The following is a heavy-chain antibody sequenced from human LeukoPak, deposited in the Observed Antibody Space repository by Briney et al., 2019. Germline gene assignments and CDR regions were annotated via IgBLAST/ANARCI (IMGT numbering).Heavy chain of an antibody. J-gene: IGHJ4*02. Sequence: PGGSLRLSCAASEFTFSRYDIIWVRQAPGKGLEWVSWITGSGGAVKYTDSVKGRFTISRDNAKKSVYLQMNSLRVEDTAVYYCARNGGGLDYWGQGTLVTVSS. D-gene: IGHD3-16*01. CDR3: ARNGGGLDY. CDR1: EFTFSRYD. CDR2: ITGSGGAV. V-gene: IGHV3-48*03.